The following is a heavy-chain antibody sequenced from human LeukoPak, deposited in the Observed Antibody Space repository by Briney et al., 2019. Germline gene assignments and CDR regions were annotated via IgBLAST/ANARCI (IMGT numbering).Heavy chain of an antibody. J-gene: IGHJ4*02. CDR3: ARDLLLYGSGDIDY. CDR2: ISSSSSYI. D-gene: IGHD3-10*01. V-gene: IGHV3-21*01. Sequence: GGSLRLSCAASGFSFSDAWMSWVRQAPGKGLEWVSSISSSSSYIYYADSVKGRFTISRDNAKNSLYLQMNSLRAEDTAVYYCARDLLLYGSGDIDYWGQGTLVTVSS. CDR1: GFSFSDAW.